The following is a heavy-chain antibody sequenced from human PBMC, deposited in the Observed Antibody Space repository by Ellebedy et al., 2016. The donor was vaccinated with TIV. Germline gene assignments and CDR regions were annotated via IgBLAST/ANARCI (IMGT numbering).Heavy chain of an antibody. CDR2: IYYSGST. D-gene: IGHD3-22*01. V-gene: IGHV4-34*01. CDR3: ARGSRGYHFDY. J-gene: IGHJ4*02. Sequence: SETLSLXXAVYGGSFSGYYWSWIRQPPGKGLEWIGSIYYSGSTYYNPSLKSRVTISVDTSKNQFSLKLSSVTAADTAVYYCARGSRGYHFDYWGQGTLVTVSS. CDR1: GGSFSGYY.